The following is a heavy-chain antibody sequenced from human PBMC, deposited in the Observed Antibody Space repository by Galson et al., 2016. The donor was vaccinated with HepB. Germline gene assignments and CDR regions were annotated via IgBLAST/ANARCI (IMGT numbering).Heavy chain of an antibody. Sequence: SLRLSCAASGFTFSSYAMHWVRQTPGKGLEWVAVISYDGSNKYYADSVKGRFTISRDNSKNTLYLQMSSLRAEDTAVYYCARDFHNWFDPWGQGTLVTVSS. CDR2: ISYDGSNK. CDR1: GFTFSSYA. J-gene: IGHJ5*02. V-gene: IGHV3-30-3*01. CDR3: ARDFHNWFDP.